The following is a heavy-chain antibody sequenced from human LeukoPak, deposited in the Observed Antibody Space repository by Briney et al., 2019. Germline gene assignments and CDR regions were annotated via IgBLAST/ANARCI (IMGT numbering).Heavy chain of an antibody. Sequence: TSETLSLTCAVYGGSFSGYYWSWMRGPPGKGLEWIGEINHSGSTNYNPSLKSRVTISVDTSKNQFSLKLSSVTAADTAVYYCARGRIAVAVWDYWGQGTLSPSPQ. CDR2: INHSGST. CDR3: ARGRIAVAVWDY. J-gene: IGHJ4*02. D-gene: IGHD6-19*01. V-gene: IGHV4-34*01. CDR1: GGSFSGYY.